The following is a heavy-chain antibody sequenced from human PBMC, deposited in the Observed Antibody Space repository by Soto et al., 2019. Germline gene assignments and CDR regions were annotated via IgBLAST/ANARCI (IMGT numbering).Heavy chain of an antibody. Sequence: SETLSLTCAVSGGSISSSNWWSWVRQPPGKGLEWIGEIYHSGSTNYNPSLKSRVTISVDKSKNQFSLKLSSVTAADTAVYYCARAPSTMIQYYFDYWGQGTLDTVSS. CDR2: IYHSGST. CDR1: GGSISSSNW. D-gene: IGHD3-22*01. V-gene: IGHV4-4*02. J-gene: IGHJ4*02. CDR3: ARAPSTMIQYYFDY.